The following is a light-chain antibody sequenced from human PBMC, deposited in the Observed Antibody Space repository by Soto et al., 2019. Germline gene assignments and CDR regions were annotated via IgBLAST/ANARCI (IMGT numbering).Light chain of an antibody. J-gene: IGKJ2*01. CDR3: QQYKRYSPHA. CDR1: QDISRS. V-gene: IGKV1-5*03. Sequence: DIQMTQSPSTLSASVGDRVTVTCRASQDISRSLAWYQQKPGQAPKLLMYQASNLEREVPSRFSGSGSGTEFTLATRSLQADDFATYYCQQYKRYSPHACGQRTKLEI. CDR2: QAS.